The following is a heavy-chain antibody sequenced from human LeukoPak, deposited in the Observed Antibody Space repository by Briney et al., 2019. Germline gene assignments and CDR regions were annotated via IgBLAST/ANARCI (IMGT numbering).Heavy chain of an antibody. CDR2: INAGNGNT. V-gene: IGHV1-3*01. Sequence: PGGSLRLSCAASGYTFTSYAMHWVRQAPGQRLEWMGWINAGNGNTKYSQKFQGRVTITRDTSASTAYMELSSLRSEDTAVYYCARARSGYDFSFDYWGQGTLVTVSS. J-gene: IGHJ4*02. CDR3: ARARSGYDFSFDY. CDR1: GYTFTSYA. D-gene: IGHD5-12*01.